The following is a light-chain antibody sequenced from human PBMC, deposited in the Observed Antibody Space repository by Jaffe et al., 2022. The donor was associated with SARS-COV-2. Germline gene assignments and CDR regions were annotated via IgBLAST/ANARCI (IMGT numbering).Light chain of an antibody. J-gene: IGKJ1*01. CDR1: QSVTSNY. Sequence: EIVLTQSPGALSLSPGERATLSCRASQSVTSNYLAWYQQKPGQAPRLLIYGASSRATGIPDRFSGSGSGTDFTLTISRLEPEDFAVYYCQSYRDSRTFGQGTKVEIK. V-gene: IGKV3-20*01. CDR3: QSYRDSRT. CDR2: GAS.